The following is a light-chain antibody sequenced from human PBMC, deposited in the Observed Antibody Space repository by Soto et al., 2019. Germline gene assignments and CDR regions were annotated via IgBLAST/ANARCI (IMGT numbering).Light chain of an antibody. Sequence: QTVVTQEPSLTVSPGGTVTLTFGSSTGTVTSSHFPYWFQQKPGQAPRTLIYDTGNKHSWTPARFSGSLLGDKAALTLSGAQPEDDADYYCLLSYSGTRVFGGGTKLTVL. CDR2: DTG. V-gene: IGLV7-46*01. CDR3: LLSYSGTRV. CDR1: TGTVTSSHF. J-gene: IGLJ2*01.